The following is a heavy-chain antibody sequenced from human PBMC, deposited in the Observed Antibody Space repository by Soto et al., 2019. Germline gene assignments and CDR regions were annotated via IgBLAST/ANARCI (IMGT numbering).Heavy chain of an antibody. CDR2: INHSGST. CDR1: GGSFIGYC. V-gene: IGHV4-34*01. CDR3: ARVTNYDILTGYNYYYGMDV. D-gene: IGHD3-9*01. Sequence: PSETLSLTCAVYGGSFIGYCWSWIRQPPGKGLEWIGEINHSGSTNYNPSLKSRVTISVDTSKNQFSLKLSSVTAADTAVYYCARVTNYDILTGYNYYYGMDVWGQGTTVTVSS. J-gene: IGHJ6*02.